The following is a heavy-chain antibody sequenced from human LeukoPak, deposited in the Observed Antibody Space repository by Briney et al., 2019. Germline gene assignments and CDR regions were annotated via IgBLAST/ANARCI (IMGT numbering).Heavy chain of an antibody. D-gene: IGHD3-10*01. CDR1: GYTFTNYY. CDR2: ISAYNGNT. Sequence: GASVKVSCKASGYTFTNYYMHWVRQAPGQGLEWMGWISAYNGNTNYAQKLQGRVTMTTDTSTSTAYMELRSLRSDDTAVYYCARDSVLLWLGDDAFDIWGQGTMVTVSS. CDR3: ARDSVLLWLGDDAFDI. V-gene: IGHV1-18*04. J-gene: IGHJ3*02.